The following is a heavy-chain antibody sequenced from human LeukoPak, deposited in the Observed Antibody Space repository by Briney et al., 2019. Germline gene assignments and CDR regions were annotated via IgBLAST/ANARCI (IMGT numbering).Heavy chain of an antibody. D-gene: IGHD6-19*01. CDR1: GFTFSTYA. CDR3: ANLGGSGWYVSY. V-gene: IGHV3-23*01. CDR2: ISGSAGTT. Sequence: GGSLRLSCAASGFTFSTYAMSWVRQAPGKGLEWVSAISGSAGTTYFADSVRGRFTISRENSKNTLYLHMNNVRAEDSAVYYCANLGGSGWYVSYWGQGTLVTVSS. J-gene: IGHJ4*02.